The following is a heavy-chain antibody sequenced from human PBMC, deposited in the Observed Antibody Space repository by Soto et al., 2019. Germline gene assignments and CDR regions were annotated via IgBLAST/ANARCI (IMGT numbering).Heavy chain of an antibody. CDR3: ARDRPVATTSSSSRRLWPAPAFDI. J-gene: IGHJ3*02. V-gene: IGHV1-2*04. D-gene: IGHD5-12*01. CDR1: GYTFTSYD. Sequence: ASVKVSCKASGYTFTSYDINWVRQATGQGLEWMGWINPNSGGTNYAQKFQGWVTMTRDTSISTAYMELSRLRSDDTAVYYCARDRPVATTSSSSRRLWPAPAFDIWGQGTMVTVSS. CDR2: INPNSGGT.